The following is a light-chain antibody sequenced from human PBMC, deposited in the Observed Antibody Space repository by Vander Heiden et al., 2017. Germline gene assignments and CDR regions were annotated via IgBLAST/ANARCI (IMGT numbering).Light chain of an antibody. CDR2: AAS. CDR3: QQRYSTPT. CDR1: QSISSY. V-gene: IGKV1-39*01. J-gene: IGKJ1*01. Sequence: DIQMTQSPSSLSASVGDRVTITCRASQSISSYLNWYQQKPGKAPKLLIYAASSLQSGVPSRFSGSGSGTDFTLTIISLQPEDFATYYCQQRYSTPTFGPGTKVEIK.